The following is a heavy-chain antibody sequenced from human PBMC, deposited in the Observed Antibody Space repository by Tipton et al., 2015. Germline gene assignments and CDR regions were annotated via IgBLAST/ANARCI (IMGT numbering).Heavy chain of an antibody. CDR2: INHSGNT. Sequence: TLSLTCTVSGGSISNSNYYWNWIRQPPGKGLEWIGEINHSGNTKYNPSFKSRVNISVDASKNHFSLKMKSVTAADTAVYYCACHDYDLLTRDYQTVDYWGQGTLVTVSS. CDR3: ACHDYDLLTRDYQTVDY. CDR1: GGSISNSNYY. J-gene: IGHJ4*02. V-gene: IGHV4-39*02. D-gene: IGHD3-9*01.